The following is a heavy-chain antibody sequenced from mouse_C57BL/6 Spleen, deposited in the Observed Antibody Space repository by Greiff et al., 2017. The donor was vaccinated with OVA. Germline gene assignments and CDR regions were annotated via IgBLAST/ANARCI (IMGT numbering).Heavy chain of an antibody. CDR1: GYSITSGYY. V-gene: IGHV3-6*01. Sequence: EVKLVESGPGLVKPSQSLSLTCSVTGYSITSGYYWNWIRQFPGNKLEWMGYISYDGSNNYNPSLKNRISITRDTSKNQFFLKLNSVTTEDTATYYCARGGYDGAWFAYWGQGTLVTVSA. D-gene: IGHD2-2*01. J-gene: IGHJ3*01. CDR2: ISYDGSN. CDR3: ARGGYDGAWFAY.